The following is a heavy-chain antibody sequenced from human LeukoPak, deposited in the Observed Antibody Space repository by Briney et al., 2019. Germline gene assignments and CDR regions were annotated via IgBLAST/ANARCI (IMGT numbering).Heavy chain of an antibody. V-gene: IGHV4-61*01. CDR2: IYYSGST. CDR3: ARDSPWSSGWSPYYYYMDV. Sequence: SETLSLTCTVSGGSISSSSYYWSWIRQPPGKGLEWIGYIYYSGSTNYNPSLKSRVTISVDTSKNQFSLKLSSVTAADTAVYYCARDSPWSSGWSPYYYYMDVWGKGTTVTVSS. J-gene: IGHJ6*03. D-gene: IGHD6-19*01. CDR1: GGSISSSSYY.